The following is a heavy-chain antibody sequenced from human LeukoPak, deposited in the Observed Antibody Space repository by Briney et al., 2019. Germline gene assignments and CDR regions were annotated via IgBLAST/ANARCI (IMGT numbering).Heavy chain of an antibody. CDR2: ISSSSSYT. CDR3: PKEVAVAAIWGAFDI. Sequence: KPGGSLRLSCAASRFTFSDYYMSCIRQAPGKGLEWVSYISSSSSYTNYADSVKGRFTISRDNAKNSLYLQMNSLRAEDTAVYWGPKEVAVAAIWGAFDIWGQGTMVTVSS. V-gene: IGHV3-11*05. D-gene: IGHD6-19*01. J-gene: IGHJ3*02. CDR1: RFTFSDYY.